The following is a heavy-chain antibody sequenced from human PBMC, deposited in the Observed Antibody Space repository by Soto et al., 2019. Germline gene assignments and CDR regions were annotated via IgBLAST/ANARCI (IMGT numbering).Heavy chain of an antibody. CDR2: ISSSSSYI. D-gene: IGHD2-2*01. CDR3: ARDQHIVVVPAAYHYGMDV. Sequence: PGGSLRLCCAASGFTFSSYSMNWVRQAPGKGLEWVSSISSSSSYIYYADSVKGRFTISRDNAKNSLYLQMNSLRAEDTAVYYCARDQHIVVVPAAYHYGMDVWGQGTTVTVSS. V-gene: IGHV3-21*01. CDR1: GFTFSSYS. J-gene: IGHJ6*02.